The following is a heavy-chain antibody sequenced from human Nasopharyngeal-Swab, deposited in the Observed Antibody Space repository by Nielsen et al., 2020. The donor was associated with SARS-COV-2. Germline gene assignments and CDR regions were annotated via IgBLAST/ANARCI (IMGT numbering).Heavy chain of an antibody. CDR1: GGSVSSGSYY. D-gene: IGHD2-2*01. J-gene: IGHJ3*02. CDR3: ARDPLVPAASDAFDI. Sequence: SETLSLTCTVSGGSVSSGSYYWSRIRQPPGKGLEWIGYIYYSGSTNYNPSLKSRVTISVDTSKNQFSLKLSSVTAADTAVYYCARDPLVPAASDAFDIWGQGTMVTVSS. V-gene: IGHV4-61*01. CDR2: IYYSGST.